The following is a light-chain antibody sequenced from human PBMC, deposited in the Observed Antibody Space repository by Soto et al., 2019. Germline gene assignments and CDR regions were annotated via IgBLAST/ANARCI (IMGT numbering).Light chain of an antibody. CDR2: DTS. CDR3: QQRITWPPGLT. Sequence: EIVLTQSPATLSLSPGERATLSCRASQSLSSYLAWYQQKPGQAPRLLIYDTSNRAPGIPVRFSGSGSGTDFNLTISSLKPEDFAVDYCQQRITWPPGLTFGGGTKVEIK. CDR1: QSLSSY. J-gene: IGKJ4*01. V-gene: IGKV3-11*01.